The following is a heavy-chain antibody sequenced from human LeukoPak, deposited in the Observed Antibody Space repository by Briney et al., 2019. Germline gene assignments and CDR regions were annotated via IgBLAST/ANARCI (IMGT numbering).Heavy chain of an antibody. J-gene: IGHJ5*02. D-gene: IGHD3-10*01. CDR3: ARGGVGNWFDP. V-gene: IGHV4-59*01. Sequence: RQPPGKGLEWIGYIYYSGSTNYNPSLKSRVTISVDTSKNQFSLKLSSVTAADTAVYYCARGGVGNWFDPWGQGTLVTVYS. CDR2: IYYSGST.